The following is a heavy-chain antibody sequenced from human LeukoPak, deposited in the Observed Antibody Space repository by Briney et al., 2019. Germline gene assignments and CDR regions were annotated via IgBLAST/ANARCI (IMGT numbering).Heavy chain of an antibody. CDR3: ARRRRTMIWFDP. CDR1: GASISDGDYF. CDR2: AHSNGNT. D-gene: IGHD1-1*01. V-gene: IGHV4-39*01. J-gene: IGHJ5*02. Sequence: KASETLSLTCTVSGASISDGDYFWGWIRQPPGKGLEWIGIAHSNGNTYYSPSLKSRVTISLDTSNNQFSLKLISVTAADTAVYYCARRRRTMIWFDPWGRGTLVTVSS.